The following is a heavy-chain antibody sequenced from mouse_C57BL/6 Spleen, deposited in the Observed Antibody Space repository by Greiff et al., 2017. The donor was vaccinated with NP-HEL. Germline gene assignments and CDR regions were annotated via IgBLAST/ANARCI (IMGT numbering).Heavy chain of an antibody. J-gene: IGHJ4*01. CDR1: GFTFSSYA. V-gene: IGHV5-9-1*02. CDR3: TREGGPYAMDY. CDR2: ISSGGDYI. Sequence: EVMLVESGEGLVKPGGSLKLSCAASGFTFSSYAMSWVRQTPEKRLEWVAYISSGGDYIYYADTVTGRFTFTRDNARNTLYLQMSSLKSEDKAMYYGTREGGPYAMDYWGQGTSVTVSS.